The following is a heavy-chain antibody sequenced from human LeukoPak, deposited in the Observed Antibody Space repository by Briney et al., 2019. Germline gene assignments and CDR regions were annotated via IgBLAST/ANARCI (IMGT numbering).Heavy chain of an antibody. J-gene: IGHJ4*02. D-gene: IGHD3-22*01. V-gene: IGHV1-18*01. CDR3: ARRNYYDSSGYYGFDC. CDR1: GYTFTSYG. CDR2: ISAYNGNT. Sequence: ASVTVSCKASGYTFTSYGISWVRQAPGQGLEWMGWISAYNGNTNYAQKLQGRVTMTTDTSTSTAYMELRSLRSGDTAVYYCARRNYYDSSGYYGFDCWGQGTLVTVSS.